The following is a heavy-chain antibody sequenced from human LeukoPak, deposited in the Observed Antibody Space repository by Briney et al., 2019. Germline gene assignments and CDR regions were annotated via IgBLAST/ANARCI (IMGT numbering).Heavy chain of an antibody. J-gene: IGHJ3*02. Sequence: GGSLRLSCAASAFTFSNSWMSWVRQAPGKGLEWVGHIKSKSDGGTTDYASTVKGRLTISREDSKNTLYLQKNSLKTADTAVYYCTTAPRGYCSGRSCSYAFDIWGQGTMVTVSS. CDR2: IKSKSDGGTT. CDR3: TTAPRGYCSGRSCSYAFDI. V-gene: IGHV3-15*01. CDR1: AFTFSNSW. D-gene: IGHD2-15*01.